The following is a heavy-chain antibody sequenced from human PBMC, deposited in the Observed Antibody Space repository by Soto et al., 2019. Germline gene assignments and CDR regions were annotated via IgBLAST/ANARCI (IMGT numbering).Heavy chain of an antibody. J-gene: IGHJ4*02. D-gene: IGHD5-18*01. CDR1: GYIFTTYW. CDR2: IYPDDSDT. CDR3: ARQGRYNYASPNDY. V-gene: IGHV5-51*01. Sequence: GESLKISCKASGYIFTTYWIAWVRQMPGKGLEWMGIIYPDDSDTRYSPSFQGQVTISADKSIDNAYLQWSSLKASDTAMYYCARQGRYNYASPNDYWGQGTLVTFSS.